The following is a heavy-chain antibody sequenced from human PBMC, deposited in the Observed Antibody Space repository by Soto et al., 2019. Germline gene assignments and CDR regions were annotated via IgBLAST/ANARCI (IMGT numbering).Heavy chain of an antibody. CDR2: IWYDRSNK. V-gene: IGHV3-33*01. J-gene: IGHJ6*02. D-gene: IGHD3-16*02. CDR3: AIEGGYYDYVWGSYRLPDYYYYGMDV. CDR1: GFTFSSYG. Sequence: PGGSLRLSCAASGFTFSSYGMHWVRQAPGKGLERVAVIWYDRSNKKYAESVKGRFTISRDNSKNTLYLQMNSLRAEDTAVYYCAIEGGYYDYVWGSYRLPDYYYYGMDVWGQGT.